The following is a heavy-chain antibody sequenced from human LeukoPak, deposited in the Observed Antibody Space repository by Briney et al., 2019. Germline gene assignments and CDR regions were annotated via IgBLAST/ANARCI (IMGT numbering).Heavy chain of an antibody. J-gene: IGHJ4*02. D-gene: IGHD4-17*01. CDR2: ISSSGSTI. V-gene: IGHV3-11*01. CDR1: GGSFSGYY. Sequence: LSLTCAVYGGSFSGYYMSWIRQAPGKGLEWVSYISSSGSTIYYADSVKGRFTISRDNAKNSLYLQMNSLRAEDTAVYYCARDAVTTSYWGQGTLVTVSS. CDR3: ARDAVTTSY.